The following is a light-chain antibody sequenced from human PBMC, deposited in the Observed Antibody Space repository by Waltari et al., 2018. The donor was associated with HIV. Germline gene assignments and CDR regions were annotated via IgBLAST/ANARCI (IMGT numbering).Light chain of an antibody. CDR3: CAYAGSTTYVI. V-gene: IGLV2-23*02. CDR1: SSDVGGYNL. Sequence: QSALTQPASVSGSPGQSITISCTGTSSDVGGYNLVSWYQQHPGKAPKLMIYEVSKRPSGVCNRWSGSKSGNTAALTISGLQAEDEADYYCCAYAGSTTYVIFGGGTKLTVL. CDR2: EVS. J-gene: IGLJ2*01.